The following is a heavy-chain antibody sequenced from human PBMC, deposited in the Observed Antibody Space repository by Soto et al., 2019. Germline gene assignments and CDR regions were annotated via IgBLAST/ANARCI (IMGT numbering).Heavy chain of an antibody. V-gene: IGHV4-31*03. J-gene: IGHJ2*01. D-gene: IGHD4-17*01. CDR3: ASYFTVTTNHWYFDL. CDR1: GGSISSGGYY. Sequence: SETLSLTCTVSGGSISSGGYYWSWIRQHPGKGLEWIGYIYYSGSTYYNPSLKSRVTISVDTSKNQFSLKLSSVTAADTAVYYCASYFTVTTNHWYFDLWGRGPLVTVSS. CDR2: IYYSGST.